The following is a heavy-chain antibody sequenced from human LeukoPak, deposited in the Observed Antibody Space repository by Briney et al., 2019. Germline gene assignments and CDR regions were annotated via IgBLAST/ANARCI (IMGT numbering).Heavy chain of an antibody. D-gene: IGHD6-19*01. J-gene: IGHJ4*02. CDR2: ISGSGGST. CDR1: GSTFSSYA. CDR3: AKDASSSGWYYYFDY. Sequence: GGSLRLSCAASGSTFSSYAMSWVRQAPGKGLEWVSAISGSGGSTYYADSVKGRFTISRDNSKNTLNLQMNSLRAVDTAVYYCAKDASSSGWYYYFDYWGQGTLVTVSS. V-gene: IGHV3-23*01.